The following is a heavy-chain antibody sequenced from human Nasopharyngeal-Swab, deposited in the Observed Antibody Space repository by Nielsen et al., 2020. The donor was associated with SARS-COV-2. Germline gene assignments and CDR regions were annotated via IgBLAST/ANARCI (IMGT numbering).Heavy chain of an antibody. D-gene: IGHD5-18*01. Sequence: GGSLRRSCAASGFTFSSYWMSWVRQAPGKGLERVANIKQDGSEKYYVDSVKGRFTISRDNAKNSLYLQMNSLRAEDTAVYYCASHPERWFLFEHWGQGTLVTVSS. CDR1: GFTFSSYW. CDR2: IKQDGSEK. J-gene: IGHJ4*02. CDR3: ASHPERWFLFEH. V-gene: IGHV3-7*03.